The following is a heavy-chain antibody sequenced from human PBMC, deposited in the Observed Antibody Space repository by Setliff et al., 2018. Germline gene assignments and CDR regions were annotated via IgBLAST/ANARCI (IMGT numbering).Heavy chain of an antibody. Sequence: ASVKVSCKASGGTFSSYAISWVRQAPGQGLEWMGGIIPNSGGTNYAQKFQGRVTMTSDTSISTAFMELGRLRSDDTAVYFCARDGGGDSDAFDIWGQGTMVTVSS. CDR2: IIPNSGGT. J-gene: IGHJ3*02. D-gene: IGHD3-16*01. CDR3: ARDGGGDSDAFDI. CDR1: GGTFSSYA. V-gene: IGHV1-2*02.